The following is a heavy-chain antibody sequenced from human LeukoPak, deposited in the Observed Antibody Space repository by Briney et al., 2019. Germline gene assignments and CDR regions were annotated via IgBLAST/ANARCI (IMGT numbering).Heavy chain of an antibody. D-gene: IGHD3-9*01. J-gene: IGHJ4*02. CDR2: INPHSGGT. CDR3: ARGGDNYDILTQ. Sequence: ASAEVSCKASEYIFTDYYIHWVRQAPGQGLEWMGWINPHSGGTNYAQNFQDRVTMTGDTSISTAYMELSRLISDDTAIYYCARGGDNYDILTQWGQGTLVTVSS. V-gene: IGHV1-2*02. CDR1: EYIFTDYY.